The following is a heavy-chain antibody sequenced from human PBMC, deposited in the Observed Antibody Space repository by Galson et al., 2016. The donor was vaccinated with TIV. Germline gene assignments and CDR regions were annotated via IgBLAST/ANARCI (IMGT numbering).Heavy chain of an antibody. D-gene: IGHD3-10*01. Sequence: SLRLSCAASGFTFGSYGVHWVRQAPGKGLEWVTGVWFDGSNKYYADSVKGRFTVSRDNSKNTLYLQMNSLRAEDTAVYYCAREFRGYYFDYWGQGTLVTVSS. CDR3: AREFRGYYFDY. CDR2: VWFDGSNK. J-gene: IGHJ4*02. CDR1: GFTFGSYG. V-gene: IGHV3-33*01.